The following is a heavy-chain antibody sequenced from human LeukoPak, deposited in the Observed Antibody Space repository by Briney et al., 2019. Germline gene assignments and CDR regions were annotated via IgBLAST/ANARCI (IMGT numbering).Heavy chain of an antibody. CDR2: IYYSGST. Sequence: SETLSLTCTVSGGSVSSGSYYWSWIRQPPGKGLEWIGYIYYSGSTNYNPSLKSRVTISVDTSKNQFSLKLSSVTAADTAVYYCARDPARGEGATGAFDIWGQGTMVTVSS. CDR3: ARDPARGEGATGAFDI. J-gene: IGHJ3*02. CDR1: GGSVSSGSYY. V-gene: IGHV4-61*01. D-gene: IGHD1-26*01.